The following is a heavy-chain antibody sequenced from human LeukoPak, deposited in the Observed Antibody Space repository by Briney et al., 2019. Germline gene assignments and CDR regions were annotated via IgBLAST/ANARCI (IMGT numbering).Heavy chain of an antibody. D-gene: IGHD3-9*01. CDR1: GYSISSGYY. Sequence: PSETLSLTCTVSGYSISSGYYWGWIRQPPGKGLEWIGSIYHSGSTYYNPSLKSRVTISVDTSKNQFSLKLSSVTAADTAVYYCARVLRYDIPNWFDPWGQGTLVTVSS. V-gene: IGHV4-38-2*02. J-gene: IGHJ5*02. CDR3: ARVLRYDIPNWFDP. CDR2: IYHSGST.